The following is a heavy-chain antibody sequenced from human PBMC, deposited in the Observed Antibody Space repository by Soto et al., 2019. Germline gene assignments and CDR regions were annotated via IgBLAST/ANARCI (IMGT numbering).Heavy chain of an antibody. CDR1: GYTFTSYG. CDR2: ISAYNGNT. D-gene: IGHD2-2*01. Sequence: QVQLVQSGAEVKKPGASVKVSCKASGYTFTSYGISWVRQAPGQGLEWMGWISAYNGNTNYAQKLQGRVTMTTDTSTSTAXXEXRXXRSDDTAVYYCARDRDIGLVPAAMLGDWYYYGMDVWGQGTTVTVSS. CDR3: ARDRDIGLVPAAMLGDWYYYGMDV. V-gene: IGHV1-18*01. J-gene: IGHJ6*02.